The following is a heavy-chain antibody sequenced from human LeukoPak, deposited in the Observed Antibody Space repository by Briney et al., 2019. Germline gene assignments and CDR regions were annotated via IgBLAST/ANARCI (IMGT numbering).Heavy chain of an antibody. Sequence: GGSLRLSCAASGFTFSSYGMHWVRQAPGKGLEWVSAISGSGGSTYYADSVKGRFTISRDNSKNTLYLQMNSLRAEDTAVYYCAKAFGDTMIVAIYFDYWGQGTLVTVSS. V-gene: IGHV3-23*01. CDR1: GFTFSSYG. J-gene: IGHJ4*02. D-gene: IGHD3-22*01. CDR2: ISGSGGST. CDR3: AKAFGDTMIVAIYFDY.